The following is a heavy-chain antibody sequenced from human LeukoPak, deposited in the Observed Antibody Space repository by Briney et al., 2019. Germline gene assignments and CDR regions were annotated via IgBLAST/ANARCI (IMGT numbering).Heavy chain of an antibody. CDR2: ISSSSSYT. CDR1: GFTFSDYY. J-gene: IGHJ4*02. V-gene: IGHV3-11*06. CDR3: ARDLEAAAGPFDY. D-gene: IGHD6-13*01. Sequence: GGSLRLSCAASGFTFSDYYMSWIRQAPGKGLEWVLYISSSSSYTNYADSVKGRFTISRDNAKNSLYLQMNSLRAEDTAVYYCARDLEAAAGPFDYWGQGTLVTVSS.